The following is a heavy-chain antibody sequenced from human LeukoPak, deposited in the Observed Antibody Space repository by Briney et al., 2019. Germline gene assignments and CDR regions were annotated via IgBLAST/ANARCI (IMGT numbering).Heavy chain of an antibody. CDR3: ARDQEAFDY. CDR1: GYSFTSNY. CDR2: IYPRDGST. Sequence: VASVKVSCKASGYSFTSNYIHWVRQAPGQGLEWMGMIYPRDGSTSYAQKFQGRVTVTRDTSTSTVHMELSGLRSEDTAVHYCARDQEAFDYWGQGTLVTVSS. V-gene: IGHV1-46*01. J-gene: IGHJ4*02.